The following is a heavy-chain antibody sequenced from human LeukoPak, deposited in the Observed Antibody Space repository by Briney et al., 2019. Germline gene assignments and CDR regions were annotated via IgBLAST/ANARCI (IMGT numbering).Heavy chain of an antibody. V-gene: IGHV1-2*02. CDR1: GYTFTGYY. J-gene: IGHJ4*02. Sequence: ASVKVSCKASGYTFTGYYMNWVRQAPGQGLEWMGWIHPNSGDTNYAQKFQGRVTMTRDTSIRTVYMELSRLRSDDTAVYFCVRGLWLWDYWGQGTLVTVSS. CDR3: VRGLWLWDY. D-gene: IGHD3-16*01. CDR2: IHPNSGDT.